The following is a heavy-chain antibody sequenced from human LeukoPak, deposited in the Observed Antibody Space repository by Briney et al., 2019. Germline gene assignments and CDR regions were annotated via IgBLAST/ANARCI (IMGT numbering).Heavy chain of an antibody. CDR3: ARPSSGWYAEYFQH. J-gene: IGHJ1*01. CDR2: ISYDGSNK. D-gene: IGHD6-19*01. V-gene: IGHV3-30*04. Sequence: PGGSLRLSCAASGFTFSSYAMHWVRQAPGKGLEWVAVISYDGSNKYYADSVKGRFTISRDNSKNTLYLQVNSLRAEDTAVYYCARPSSGWYAEYFQHWGQGTLVTVSS. CDR1: GFTFSSYA.